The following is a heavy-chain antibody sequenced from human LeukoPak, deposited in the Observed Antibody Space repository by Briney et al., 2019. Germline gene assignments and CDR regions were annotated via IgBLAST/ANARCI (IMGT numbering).Heavy chain of an antibody. CDR1: GFTFDDYA. Sequence: GGSLRLSCAASGFTFDDYAMHWVRRAPRKGLEWVSGISWNSGSVAYADSVKGRFTISRDNAKDSLYLQMNRLRAEDTALYYCAKDMGGAVAGNSFDYWGQGTLVTVSS. V-gene: IGHV3-9*01. D-gene: IGHD6-19*01. CDR2: ISWNSGSV. CDR3: AKDMGGAVAGNSFDY. J-gene: IGHJ4*02.